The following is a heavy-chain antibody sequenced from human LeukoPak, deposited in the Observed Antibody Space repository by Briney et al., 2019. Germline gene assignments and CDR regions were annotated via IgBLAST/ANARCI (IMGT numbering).Heavy chain of an antibody. D-gene: IGHD3-10*01. CDR2: INHSGST. V-gene: IGHV4-34*01. CDR1: GGSFSGYY. CDR3: ARGNYYGSGSSLGFDY. J-gene: IGHJ4*02. Sequence: SETLSLTCAAYGGSFSGYYWSWIRQPPGKGLEWIGEINHSGSTNYNPSLKSRVTISVDTSKNQFSLKLSSVTAADTAVYYCARGNYYGSGSSLGFDYWGQGTLVTVSS.